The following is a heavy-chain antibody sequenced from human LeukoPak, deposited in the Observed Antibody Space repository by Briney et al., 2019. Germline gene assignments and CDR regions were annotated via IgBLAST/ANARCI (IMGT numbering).Heavy chain of an antibody. V-gene: IGHV5-51*01. D-gene: IGHD1-1*01. CDR2: IYPGDSDT. CDR3: GRHGKNGNDLPASDFDY. J-gene: IGHJ4*02. CDR1: GYSFTSYW. Sequence: GESLKISCKGSGYSFTSYWIGWVRQMPGKGLEWMGIIYPGDSDTRYSPSFQGQVTISADKSISTAYLQWSSLKASDTAMYYCGRHGKNGNDLPASDFDYGGQGTLVTVSS.